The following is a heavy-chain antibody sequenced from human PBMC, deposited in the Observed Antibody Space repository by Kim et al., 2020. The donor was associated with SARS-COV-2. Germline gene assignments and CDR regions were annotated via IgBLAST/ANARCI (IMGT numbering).Heavy chain of an antibody. CDR1: GGSISSRSYY. Sequence: SETLSLTCTVSGGSISSRSYYWGWIRQPPGKGLEWIGSVSYSGSTYYNASLRSRVTVSADTSKNQFSLKLSSVTAADTAVYYCARYSSGWNFFDSWGQGT. D-gene: IGHD6-19*01. J-gene: IGHJ4*02. CDR2: VSYSGST. CDR3: ARYSSGWNFFDS. V-gene: IGHV4-39*01.